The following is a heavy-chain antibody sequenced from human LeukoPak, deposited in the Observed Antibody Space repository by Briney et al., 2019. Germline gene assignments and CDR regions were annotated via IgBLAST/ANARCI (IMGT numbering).Heavy chain of an antibody. CDR2: IWYDGSNK. Sequence: GGSLRLSCAASGFTFSSYGMHWVRQAPGKGLEWVAVIWYDGSNKYYADSVKGRFTISRDNSKNTLYLQMNSLRAEDKAVYYCAKASTIAAGGGVDYWGQGTLVTVSS. CDR1: GFTFSSYG. V-gene: IGHV3-33*06. CDR3: AKASTIAAGGGVDY. J-gene: IGHJ4*02. D-gene: IGHD6-13*01.